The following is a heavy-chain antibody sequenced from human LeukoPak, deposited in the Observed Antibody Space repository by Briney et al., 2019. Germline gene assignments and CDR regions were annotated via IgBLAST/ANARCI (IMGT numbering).Heavy chain of an antibody. J-gene: IGHJ4*02. CDR1: GGSISSYY. V-gene: IGHV4-34*01. Sequence: SETLSLTCTVSGGSISSYYWSWIRQPPGKGLEWIGEINHSGSTNYNPSLESRVTISGDTPKNQFSLKLSSVTAADTAVYYCARGSGSSCYDWGQGTLVTVSS. CDR3: ARGSGSSCYD. D-gene: IGHD3-10*01. CDR2: INHSGST.